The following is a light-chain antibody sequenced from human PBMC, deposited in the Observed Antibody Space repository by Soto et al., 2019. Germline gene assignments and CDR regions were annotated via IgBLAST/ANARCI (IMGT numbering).Light chain of an antibody. J-gene: IGKJ1*01. Sequence: EIVLTQSPGTLSLSPGERATLSCRASQSVVSSSLAWYQQKPGQAPRLLLYGASNRAAGIPDRFIGGGSGTDFTLTLSRLEPEDFAVYYCHQYGRSAPWTFVQGTKVEIK. CDR3: HQYGRSAPWT. CDR2: GAS. CDR1: QSVVSSS. V-gene: IGKV3-20*01.